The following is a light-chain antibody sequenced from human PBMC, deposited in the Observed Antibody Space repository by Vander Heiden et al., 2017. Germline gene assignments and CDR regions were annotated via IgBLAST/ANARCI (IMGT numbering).Light chain of an antibody. CDR3: QQLNSYPIT. V-gene: IGKV1-9*01. CDR1: QGISSY. CDR2: AAS. Sequence: DIQLAQSPSFLSASVGDRVTITCRASQGISSYLAWYQQKPGKAPKLLIYAASTLQSGVPSRFSGSGSGTEFTLTISSLQPEDFATYYCQQLNSYPITFGQGTQVEIK. J-gene: IGKJ5*01.